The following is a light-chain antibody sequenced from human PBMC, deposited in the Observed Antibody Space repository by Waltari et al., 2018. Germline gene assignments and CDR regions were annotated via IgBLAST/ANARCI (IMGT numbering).Light chain of an antibody. V-gene: IGLV2-14*01. J-gene: IGLJ3*02. CDR3: TSYTTTGTWV. CDR2: EVS. Sequence: QSALTQPASVSGSPGQSITMSCTGTSSDIGHSDSVSWIQQLPGRAPKLMIYEVSNRPSGGSNRFSGSKSGHTASLTISGLQAEDEADYYCTSYTTTGTWVFGGGTKLTVL. CDR1: SSDIGHSDS.